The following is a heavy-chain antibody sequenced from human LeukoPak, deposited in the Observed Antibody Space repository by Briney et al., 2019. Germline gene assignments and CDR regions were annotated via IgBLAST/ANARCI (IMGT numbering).Heavy chain of an antibody. V-gene: IGHV3-23*01. CDR3: AKPNYDFWSGYPYYFDY. J-gene: IGHJ4*02. CDR2: IRGSGGST. Sequence: GGSLRLSCAASGFTFSSYAMSWVRQAPGKGLEWVSAIRGSGGSTYYADSVKGRFTISRDNSKNTLYLQMNSLRAEDTAVYYCAKPNYDFWSGYPYYFDYWGQGTLVTVSS. CDR1: GFTFSSYA. D-gene: IGHD3-3*01.